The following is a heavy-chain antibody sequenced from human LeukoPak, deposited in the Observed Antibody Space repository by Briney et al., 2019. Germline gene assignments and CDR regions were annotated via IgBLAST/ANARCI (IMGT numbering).Heavy chain of an antibody. V-gene: IGHV1-69*04. CDR2: IIPILGIA. CDR1: GGTFSSYA. J-gene: IGHJ3*02. D-gene: IGHD2/OR15-2a*01. Sequence: ASVKVSCKASGGTFSSYAISWVRQAPGQGLEWMGRIIPILGIANYAQKFQGRVTITADKSTSTAYMELSSLRSEDTAVYYCAIQNPYDAFDIWGQGTMVTVSS. CDR3: AIQNPYDAFDI.